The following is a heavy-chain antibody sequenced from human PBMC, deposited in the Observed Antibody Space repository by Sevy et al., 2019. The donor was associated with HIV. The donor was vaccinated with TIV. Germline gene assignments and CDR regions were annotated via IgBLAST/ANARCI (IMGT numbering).Heavy chain of an antibody. CDR3: ARVKETYYYGSGSLGYMDV. J-gene: IGHJ6*03. CDR1: GGTFSSYA. D-gene: IGHD3-10*01. V-gene: IGHV1-69*06. Sequence: ASVKVSCKASGGTFSSYAISWVRQAPGQGLEWMGGIIPIFGTANYAQMFQGRVTITADKSTSTAYMELSSLRSEDTAVYYCARVKETYYYGSGSLGYMDVWGKGTTVTVSS. CDR2: IIPIFGTA.